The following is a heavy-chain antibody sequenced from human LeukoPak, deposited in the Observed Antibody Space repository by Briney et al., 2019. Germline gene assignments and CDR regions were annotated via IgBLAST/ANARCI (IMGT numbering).Heavy chain of an antibody. D-gene: IGHD3-10*01. CDR1: GDSISSYY. J-gene: IGHJ5*02. Sequence: SETLSLTCTVSGDSISSYYWSWIRQPPGKGLEWIGSIYYSGSTYYNPSLKSRVTISVDTSKNQFSLKLSSVTAADTAVYYCARDPATYGSGSWWFDPWGQGTLVTVSS. CDR3: ARDPATYGSGSWWFDP. CDR2: IYYSGST. V-gene: IGHV4-59*01.